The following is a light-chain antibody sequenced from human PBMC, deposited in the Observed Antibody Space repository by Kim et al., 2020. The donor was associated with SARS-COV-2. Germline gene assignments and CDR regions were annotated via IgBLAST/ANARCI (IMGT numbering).Light chain of an antibody. V-gene: IGLV3-21*04. CDR3: QVWDSVSHHWV. Sequence: PGQTAKISGGGDNIGTKSVQWYQQKPGSAPILVIYYDSDRPSEIPERFSGSNSGNTATLTISSVEAGDEADYFCQVWDSVSHHWVFGGGTKVTVL. CDR2: YDS. J-gene: IGLJ3*02. CDR1: NIGTKS.